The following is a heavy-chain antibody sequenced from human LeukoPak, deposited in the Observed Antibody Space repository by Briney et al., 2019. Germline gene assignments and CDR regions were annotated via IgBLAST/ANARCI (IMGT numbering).Heavy chain of an antibody. CDR3: ARRTVTGTYDY. D-gene: IGHD1-1*01. CDR2: INTDGSST. Sequence: PGGSLRLSCAASGFTFNDYWMHWVRQAPGKGLLWVSRINTDGSSTDYADSVKGRFTISRDDAKNTLYLQMDSLGAEDSAVYYCARRTVTGTYDYWGQGTLVTAS. V-gene: IGHV3-74*01. CDR1: GFTFNDYW. J-gene: IGHJ4*02.